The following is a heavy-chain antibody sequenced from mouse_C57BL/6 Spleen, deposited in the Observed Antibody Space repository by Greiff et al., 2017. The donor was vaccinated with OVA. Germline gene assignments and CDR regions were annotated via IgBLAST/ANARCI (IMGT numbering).Heavy chain of an antibody. CDR2: IDPSDSYT. D-gene: IGHD1-1*01. CDR1: GYTFTSYW. Sequence: QVQLQQPGAELVKPGASVKLSCKASGYTFTSYWMQWVKQRPGQGLEWIGEIDPSDSYTNYNQKFKGTATLTVDTSSSTAYMQLSSLTSEDSAVYYCARAEDITQQGWFAYWGQGTLVTVSA. J-gene: IGHJ3*01. CDR3: ARAEDITQQGWFAY. V-gene: IGHV1-50*01.